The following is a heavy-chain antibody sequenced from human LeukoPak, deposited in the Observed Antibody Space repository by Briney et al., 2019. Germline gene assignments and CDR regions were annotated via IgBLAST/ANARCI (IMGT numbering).Heavy chain of an antibody. J-gene: IGHJ3*02. Sequence: SETLSLTCTVSGGSISSGGYYWSWIRQPPGKGLEWIGYIYHSGSTYYNPSLKSRVTISVDRSKNQFSLKLSSVTAADTAVYYCARGAEAPGSFDIWGQGTMVTVSS. V-gene: IGHV4-30-2*01. CDR3: ARGAEAPGSFDI. D-gene: IGHD1-14*01. CDR1: GGSISSGGYY. CDR2: IYHSGST.